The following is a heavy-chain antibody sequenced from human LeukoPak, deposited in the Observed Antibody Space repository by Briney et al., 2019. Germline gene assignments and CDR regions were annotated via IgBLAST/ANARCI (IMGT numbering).Heavy chain of an antibody. Sequence: ASVKVSCKPSSYTFISYGITCLRQAPGQGLEWMAWISANNGNTNYAQKLQGRVTMTTDTSTSTAYMELRSLRSDDTAVYYCARGGETSGWFYYGMDVWGQGTTVTVSS. J-gene: IGHJ6*02. CDR2: ISANNGNT. D-gene: IGHD6-19*01. V-gene: IGHV1-18*01. CDR3: ARGGETSGWFYYGMDV. CDR1: SYTFISYG.